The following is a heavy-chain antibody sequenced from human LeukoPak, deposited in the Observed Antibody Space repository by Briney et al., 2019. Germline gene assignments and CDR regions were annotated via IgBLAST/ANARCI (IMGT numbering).Heavy chain of an antibody. CDR1: GGSISSYH. CDR3: ARARNYYDSSGFYYEGDAFDI. D-gene: IGHD3-22*01. CDR2: IYSSGST. J-gene: IGHJ3*02. Sequence: PSETLSLTCTVSGGSISSYHWSWIRQPPGKGLESIGYIYSSGSTHYNPSLKSRVTISVDTSKNQFSLKLSSVTAADAAVYYCARARNYYDSSGFYYEGDAFDIWGQGTMVTVSS. V-gene: IGHV4-59*01.